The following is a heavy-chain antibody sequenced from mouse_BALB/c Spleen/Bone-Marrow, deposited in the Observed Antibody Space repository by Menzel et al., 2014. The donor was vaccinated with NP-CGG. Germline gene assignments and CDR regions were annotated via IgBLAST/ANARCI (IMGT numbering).Heavy chain of an antibody. J-gene: IGHJ3*01. Sequence: VMLVESGPGLVAPSQSLSITCTVSGFSLTNYCVHWVRQPPGKGLEWLGAIWAGGSTNYKSARMSRLSISKDNSKSQVFLKMNSLQTDDTAMYYCARDGATATLAYWGQGTLVTVSA. CDR3: ARDGATATLAY. V-gene: IGHV2-9*02. D-gene: IGHD1-2*01. CDR1: GFSLTNYC. CDR2: IWAGGST.